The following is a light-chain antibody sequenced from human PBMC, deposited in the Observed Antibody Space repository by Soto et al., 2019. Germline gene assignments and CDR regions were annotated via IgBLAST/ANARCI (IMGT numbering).Light chain of an antibody. Sequence: QSALTQPASVSGSPGQSLTISCTGTTSDVGSYNLVSWYQHHPGKAPRLMIFEVTRRPSGVSNRFSGSKSGNTASLTISGLLAEDEADYYCCSHAGSSTHVVFGGGTKLTVL. CDR1: TSDVGSYNL. CDR2: EVT. CDR3: CSHAGSSTHVV. J-gene: IGLJ2*01. V-gene: IGLV2-23*02.